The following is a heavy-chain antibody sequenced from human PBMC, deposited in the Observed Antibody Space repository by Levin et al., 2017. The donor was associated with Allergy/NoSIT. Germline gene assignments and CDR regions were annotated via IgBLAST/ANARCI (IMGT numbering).Heavy chain of an antibody. J-gene: IGHJ6*02. CDR1: GGSMNSSYYY. Sequence: PSETLSLTCAVSGGSMNSSYYYWIWVRQPPGKGLEWIVYIYYSGSTYYNPSLKSRLSISVDMSKNQFSLNLRSVTAADTAVYYCARVAVTHYSYAMDVCGQGTTVIVSS. D-gene: IGHD4-17*01. V-gene: IGHV4-30-4*08. CDR3: ARVAVTHYSYAMDV. CDR2: IYYSGST.